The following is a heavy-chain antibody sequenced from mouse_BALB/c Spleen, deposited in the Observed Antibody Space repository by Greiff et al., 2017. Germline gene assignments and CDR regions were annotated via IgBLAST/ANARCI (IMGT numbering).Heavy chain of an antibody. Sequence: QVQLKESGPGLVAPSQSLSITCTVSGFSLTGYGVNWVRQPPGKGLEWLGMIWGDGSTDYNSALKSRLSISKDNSKSQVFLKMNSLQTDDTARYYCARDVNYYGSPYAMDYWGQGTSVTVSS. CDR2: IWGDGST. CDR3: ARDVNYYGSPYAMDY. V-gene: IGHV2-6-7*01. D-gene: IGHD1-1*01. J-gene: IGHJ4*01. CDR1: GFSLTGYG.